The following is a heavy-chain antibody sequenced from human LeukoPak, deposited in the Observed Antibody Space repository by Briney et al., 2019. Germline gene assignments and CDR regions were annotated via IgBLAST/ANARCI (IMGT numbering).Heavy chain of an antibody. CDR2: ISYDGSNK. D-gene: IGHD3-9*01. J-gene: IGHJ4*02. Sequence: GGSLRLSCAASGFTFSSYAMHWVRQAPGKGLEWVAVISYDGSNKYYADSVNGRFTISRDHSKNTLYLQMSRPRAGDTAVYYCVRVIRYFDWLPLDWWGQGTLVTVPS. CDR3: VRVIRYFDWLPLDW. V-gene: IGHV3-30-3*01. CDR1: GFTFSSYA.